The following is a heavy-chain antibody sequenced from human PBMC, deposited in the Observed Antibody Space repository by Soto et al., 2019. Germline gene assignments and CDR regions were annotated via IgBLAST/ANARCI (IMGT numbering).Heavy chain of an antibody. CDR3: PKLSSSGFSYIGGVDY. V-gene: IGHV3-23*01. Sequence: GGSLRLSCAASGFTFSSYAMSWVRQAPGKGLEWVSGISNSGVTTYYADSVKGRFTISRDNSNSKNTLYLQMNSLRADDTAVYYCPKLSSSGFSYIGGVDYWGQGTLVTVSS. CDR2: ISNSGVTT. J-gene: IGHJ4*02. D-gene: IGHD3-22*01. CDR1: GFTFSSYA.